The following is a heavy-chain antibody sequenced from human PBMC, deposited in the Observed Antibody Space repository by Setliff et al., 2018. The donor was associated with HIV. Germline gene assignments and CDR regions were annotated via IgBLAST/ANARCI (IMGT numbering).Heavy chain of an antibody. CDR2: IIAGDGSI. CDR3: AREVGSKMETDTGAFDI. V-gene: IGHV1-3*01. D-gene: IGHD1-1*01. CDR1: GYSFSGYA. Sequence: ASVKVSCKASGYSFSGYAMHWVRQVPGQRLEWMGWIIAGDGSIRYSQKFQGRVSFTRDTSASTAYMELYSLISEDTAVYYCAREVGSKMETDTGAFDIWGQGTMVTVSS. J-gene: IGHJ3*02.